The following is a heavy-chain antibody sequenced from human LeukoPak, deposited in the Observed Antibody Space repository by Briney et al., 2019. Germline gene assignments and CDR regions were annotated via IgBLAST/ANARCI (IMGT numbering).Heavy chain of an antibody. CDR2: TSSSDSGK. CDR1: GFTLSSYA. D-gene: IGHD5-12*01. J-gene: IGHJ4*02. Sequence: GGSLRLSCVVSGFTLSSYAMSWVRQAPGKGLEWVAATSSSDSGKYHADSVKGRFTTSRDNAKNSLYLQMNSLRAEDTAFYYCAINGGGDSGYGNFDYWGQGTLVTVSS. V-gene: IGHV3-23*01. CDR3: AINGGGDSGYGNFDY.